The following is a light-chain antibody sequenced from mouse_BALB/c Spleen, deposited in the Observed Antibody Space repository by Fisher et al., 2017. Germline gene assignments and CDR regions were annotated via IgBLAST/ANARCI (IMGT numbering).Light chain of an antibody. Sequence: IVMTQSPAIMSASLGERVTMTCTASSSVSSSYLHWYQQKPGSSPKLWIYSISNLASGVPARFSGSGSGTSYSLTISRVEAEDAATYYCQQWSSYPLTFGAGTKLELK. CDR1: SSVSSSY. CDR2: SIS. J-gene: IGKJ5*01. V-gene: IGKV4-74*01. CDR3: QQWSSYPLT.